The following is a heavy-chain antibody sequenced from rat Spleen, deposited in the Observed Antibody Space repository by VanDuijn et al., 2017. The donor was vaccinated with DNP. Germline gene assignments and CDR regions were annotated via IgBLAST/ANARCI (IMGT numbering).Heavy chain of an antibody. Sequence: EVQLVESGGGLVQPGRSLKLSCAASGFTFSDYNMAWVRQAPKRGLEWVATIIYDGSSTFYRDSVKGRFTISRDNAESTLYLQMDSLRSEDTATYFCTTHGSIATISTGAMDVWGQGTSVTVSS. D-gene: IGHD1-2*01. CDR2: IIYDGSST. V-gene: IGHV5S10*01. CDR1: GFTFSDYN. CDR3: TTHGSIATISTGAMDV. J-gene: IGHJ4*01.